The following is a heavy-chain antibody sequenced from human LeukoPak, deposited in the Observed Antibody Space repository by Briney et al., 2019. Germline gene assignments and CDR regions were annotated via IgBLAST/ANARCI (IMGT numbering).Heavy chain of an antibody. CDR3: AHSRVPHSSSWFDY. Sequence: SGPTLVKPPQTLTLTCTFSGFSLSTSGVGVGWIRQPPGKALEWLALIYWNDDKRYSPSLKSRLTITKDTSKNQVVLTMTNMDPVDTATYYCAHSRVPHSSSWFDYWGQGTLVTVSS. J-gene: IGHJ5*01. V-gene: IGHV2-5*01. D-gene: IGHD6-13*01. CDR1: GFSLSTSGVG. CDR2: IYWNDDK.